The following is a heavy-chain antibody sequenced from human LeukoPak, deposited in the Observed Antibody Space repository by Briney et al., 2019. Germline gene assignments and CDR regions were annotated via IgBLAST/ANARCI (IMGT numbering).Heavy chain of an antibody. CDR2: IYYSGSA. J-gene: IGHJ6*02. CDR1: GGSVSSGSYY. CDR3: ARDGGSYNYYYYGMDV. D-gene: IGHD1-26*01. Sequence: PSETLSLTCTVSGGSVSSGSYYWSWIRQPPGKGLEWIGYIYYSGSANYNPSLKGRVTISVDTSKNQFSLKLSSVTAADTAVYYCARDGGSYNYYYYGMDVWGQGTTVTVSS. V-gene: IGHV4-61*01.